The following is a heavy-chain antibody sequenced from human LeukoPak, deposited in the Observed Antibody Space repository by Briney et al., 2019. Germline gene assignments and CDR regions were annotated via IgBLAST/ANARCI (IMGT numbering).Heavy chain of an antibody. J-gene: IGHJ4*02. D-gene: IGHD2/OR15-2a*01. CDR1: GFTFSNYA. CDR3: AKERSFGTWLGDY. Sequence: GGSLRLSCAASGFTFSNYAMNWVRQAPGKGLEWVSGISGSGGVTSYADSVKGRFTISRDNSENTLYLQMNSLRAEDTAVYYCAKERSFGTWLGDYWGQGTLVTVSS. V-gene: IGHV3-23*01. CDR2: ISGSGGVT.